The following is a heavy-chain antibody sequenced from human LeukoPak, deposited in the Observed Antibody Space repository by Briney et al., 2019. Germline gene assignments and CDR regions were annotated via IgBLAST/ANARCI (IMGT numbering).Heavy chain of an antibody. CDR1: GGSISSHY. J-gene: IGHJ6*03. D-gene: IGHD3-3*01. CDR3: ARGIWMAAHYYYYYYMDV. Sequence: SETLSLTCTVSGGSISSHYWSWIRQPPGKGLEWIGYIYYSGSTNYNPSLKSRVTISVDTSKNQFSLKLSSVTAADTAVYYCARGIWMAAHYYYYYYMDVWGKGTTVTVSS. V-gene: IGHV4-59*11. CDR2: IYYSGST.